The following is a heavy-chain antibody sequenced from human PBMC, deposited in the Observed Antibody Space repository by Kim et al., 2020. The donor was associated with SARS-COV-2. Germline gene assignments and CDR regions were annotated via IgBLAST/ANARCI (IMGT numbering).Heavy chain of an antibody. V-gene: IGHV4-39*01. CDR1: GGSINSNNYH. J-gene: IGHJ4*02. CDR2: IYYSGNT. CDR3: ARHITNADYFDY. Sequence: SETLSLTRTVSGGSINSNNYHWGWIRQPPGKGLEWIGTIYYSGNTYYNPSLKSRVTISVDTSKNQFSLKLNSVTAADTAVYYCARHITNADYFDYWGQGTLVTVSS.